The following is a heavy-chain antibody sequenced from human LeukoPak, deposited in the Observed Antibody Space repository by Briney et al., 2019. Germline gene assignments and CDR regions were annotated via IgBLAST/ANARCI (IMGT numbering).Heavy chain of an antibody. CDR2: IWYDGSNK. CDR1: GFTFSSYG. J-gene: IGHJ4*02. D-gene: IGHD3-22*01. V-gene: IGHV3-33*01. CDR3: ARDRGRITMIVVPYFDY. Sequence: SGGSLRLSCAASGFTFSSYGMHWVRQAPGKGLEWVAVIWYDGSNKYYADSVKGRFTISRDNSKNTLYLQMNSLRAEGTAVYYCARDRGRITMIVVPYFDYWGQGTLVTVSS.